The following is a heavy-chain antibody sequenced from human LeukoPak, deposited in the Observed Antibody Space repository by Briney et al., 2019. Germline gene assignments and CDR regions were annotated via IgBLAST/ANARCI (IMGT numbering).Heavy chain of an antibody. CDR3: ARAPVLLGTNWFDP. D-gene: IGHD1-7*01. Sequence: ASVTVSCKASGYTFTGYYMHWVRQAPGQGLEWMGWINPNSGGTNYAQKFQGRVTMTRDTSISTAYMELSRLRSDDTAVYYCARAPVLLGTNWFDPWGQGTLVTVSS. J-gene: IGHJ5*02. CDR2: INPNSGGT. CDR1: GYTFTGYY. V-gene: IGHV1-2*02.